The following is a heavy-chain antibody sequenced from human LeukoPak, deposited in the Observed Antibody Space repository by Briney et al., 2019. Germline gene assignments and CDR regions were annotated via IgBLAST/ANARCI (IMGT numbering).Heavy chain of an antibody. J-gene: IGHJ4*02. D-gene: IGHD2/OR15-2a*01. Sequence: GGSLRLSCAASGFTFSSYSMNWVRQAPGKGLEWVSSISSSSSYIYYADSVKGRFTISRDKAKNSLYLQMNSLRAGDTAVYYCARSHRIVTPPDYWGQGTLVTVSS. CDR3: ARSHRIVTPPDY. CDR2: ISSSSSYI. V-gene: IGHV3-21*01. CDR1: GFTFSSYS.